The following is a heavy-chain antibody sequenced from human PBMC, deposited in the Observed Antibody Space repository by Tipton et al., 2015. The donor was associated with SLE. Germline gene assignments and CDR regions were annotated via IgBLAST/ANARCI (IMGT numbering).Heavy chain of an antibody. V-gene: IGHV3-21*01. J-gene: IGHJ3*02. D-gene: IGHD4-17*01. CDR3: ARESTLTTLAFDI. Sequence: SLRLSCAASGFTFSSYSMNWVRQAPGKGLEWVSSISSSSSYIYYADSVKGRFTISRDNAKNSLYLQMNSLRAEDTAVYYCARESTLTTLAFDIWGQGTLVTVSS. CDR2: ISSSSSYI. CDR1: GFTFSSYS.